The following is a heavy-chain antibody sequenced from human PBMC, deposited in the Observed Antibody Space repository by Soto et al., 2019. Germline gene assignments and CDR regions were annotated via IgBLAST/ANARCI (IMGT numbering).Heavy chain of an antibody. V-gene: IGHV4-38-2*01. D-gene: IGHD2-2*01. Sequence: SETLSLTCAVSGYSISSGYYWGWIRQPPGKGLEWIGSIYHSGSTYYNPSLKSRVTISVDTSKNQFSLKLSSVTAADTAVYYCARAFWEVVQAAINWFDPWGQGTLVTVSS. CDR3: ARAFWEVVQAAINWFDP. CDR1: GYSISSGYY. CDR2: IYHSGST. J-gene: IGHJ5*02.